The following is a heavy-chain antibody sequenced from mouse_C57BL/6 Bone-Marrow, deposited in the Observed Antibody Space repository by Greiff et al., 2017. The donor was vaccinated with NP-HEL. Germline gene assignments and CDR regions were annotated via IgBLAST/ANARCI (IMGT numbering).Heavy chain of an antibody. Sequence: QVHVKQSGAELAKPGASVKLSCKASGYTFTSYWMHWVKQRPGQGLEWIGYINPSSGYTKYNQKFKDKATLTADKSSSTAYMQLSSLTYEDSAVYYCARYPPYDYDGEAFAYWGQGTLVTVSA. CDR1: GYTFTSYW. D-gene: IGHD2-4*01. CDR2: INPSSGYT. J-gene: IGHJ3*01. CDR3: ARYPPYDYDGEAFAY. V-gene: IGHV1-7*01.